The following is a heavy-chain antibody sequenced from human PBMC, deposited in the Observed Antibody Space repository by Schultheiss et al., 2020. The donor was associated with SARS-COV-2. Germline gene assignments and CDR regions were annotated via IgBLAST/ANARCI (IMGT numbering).Heavy chain of an antibody. D-gene: IGHD2-2*01. V-gene: IGHV3-30*03. J-gene: IGHJ3*02. CDR3: ARDQGLVPAATQWGGAFDI. CDR1: GFTISSYG. Sequence: GGSLRLSCAASGFTISSYGMHWVRQAPGKGLEWVAVISYDGSNKYYADSVKGRFNISRDNAKNSLYLQMNSLRAEDTAVYYCARDQGLVPAATQWGGAFDIWGQGTMVTVSS. CDR2: ISYDGSNK.